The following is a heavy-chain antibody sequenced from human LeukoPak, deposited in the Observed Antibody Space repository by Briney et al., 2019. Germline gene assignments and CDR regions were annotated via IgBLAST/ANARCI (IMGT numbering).Heavy chain of an antibody. CDR1: GGSISYYY. Sequence: SETLSLTCTVSGGSISYYYWSWIRQPPGKGLEWIGYIYYSGSTNYNPSLKSRVTISVDTSKNQFSLKLSSVTAADTAVYYCARDPWGGYWGQGTLVTVSS. CDR2: IYYSGST. CDR3: ARDPWGGY. J-gene: IGHJ4*02. D-gene: IGHD3-16*01. V-gene: IGHV4-59*01.